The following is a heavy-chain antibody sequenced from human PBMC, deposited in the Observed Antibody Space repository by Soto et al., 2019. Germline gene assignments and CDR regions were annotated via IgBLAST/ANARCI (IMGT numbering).Heavy chain of an antibody. CDR1: GFTFSSYS. V-gene: IGHV3-48*02. CDR2: IGKSGYPI. J-gene: IGHJ4*02. D-gene: IGHD6-13*01. CDR3: ARNLPAGNPMQFDT. Sequence: PWGYLRLSCAASGFTFSSYSMNWVRQAPGKGLEWVSFIGKSGYPIYYTDSVKGRFTMSRDNAKYSLTLQMNSLRDEDTAVYYCARNLPAGNPMQFDTWGQGALVTVSS.